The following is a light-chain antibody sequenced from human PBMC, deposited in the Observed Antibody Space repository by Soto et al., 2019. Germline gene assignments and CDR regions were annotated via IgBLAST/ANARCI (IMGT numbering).Light chain of an antibody. CDR2: GAS. Sequence: EIVLTQSPGTLSVSPGERATLSCRASQSVGRNYLAWYQQKPGQAPRLLIYGASSRAAGIPDRFSGSASGTDFTLTISRLETEDCAVYYCQQYAESPLTFGGGTKVETK. CDR3: QQYAESPLT. J-gene: IGKJ4*01. V-gene: IGKV3-20*01. CDR1: QSVGRNY.